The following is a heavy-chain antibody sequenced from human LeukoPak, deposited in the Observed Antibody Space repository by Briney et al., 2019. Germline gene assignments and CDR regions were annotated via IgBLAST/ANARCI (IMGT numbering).Heavy chain of an antibody. CDR2: ISYDGSNK. Sequence: GGSLRLSCAASGFTFSSYGMHWVRQAPGKGLEWVAVISYDGSNKYYADSVKGRFTISRDNSKNTLYLQMNSLRAEDTAVYYCARDFSGSYISDYWGQGTLVTVSS. J-gene: IGHJ4*02. V-gene: IGHV3-30*03. D-gene: IGHD1-26*01. CDR1: GFTFSSYG. CDR3: ARDFSGSYISDY.